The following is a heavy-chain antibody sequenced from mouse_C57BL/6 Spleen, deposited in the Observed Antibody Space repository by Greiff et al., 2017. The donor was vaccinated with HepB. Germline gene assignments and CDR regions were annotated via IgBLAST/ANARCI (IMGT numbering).Heavy chain of an antibody. V-gene: IGHV1-82*01. J-gene: IGHJ3*01. CDR3: AREHYDISPWFAY. CDR1: GYAFSSSW. CDR2: IYPGDGDT. Sequence: VQRVESGPELVKPGASVKISCKASGYAFSSSWMNWVKQRPGKGLEWIGRIYPGDGDTNYNGKFKGKATLTADKSSSTAYMQLSSLTSEDSAVYFCAREHYDISPWFAYWGQGTLVTVSA. D-gene: IGHD1-1*01.